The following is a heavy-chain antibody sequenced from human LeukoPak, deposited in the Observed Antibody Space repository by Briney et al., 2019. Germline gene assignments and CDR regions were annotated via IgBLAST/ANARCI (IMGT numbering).Heavy chain of an antibody. CDR2: ISSISSTI. CDR3: ARDQRDYDILTDGGY. Sequence: GGSLRLSCAPSGFTFSSYSMSWVRQAPGRGVEWVSYISSISSTIYYAASVKGGFTISRDNAKNSLYLQMNSLRDEDTAVYYCARDQRDYDILTDGGYWGQGTLVTVSS. J-gene: IGHJ4*02. CDR1: GFTFSSYS. D-gene: IGHD3-9*01. V-gene: IGHV3-48*02.